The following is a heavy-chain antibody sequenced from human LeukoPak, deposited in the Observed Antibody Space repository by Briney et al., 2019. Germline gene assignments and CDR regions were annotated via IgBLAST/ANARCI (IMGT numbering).Heavy chain of an antibody. Sequence: GESLKISCQSFGYNFTPYRIVWVRQMPGKGLEWMGITFAGYSYSIYSPSFQGQVTMSVDKSISTAYLQWSSLKASDSAMYYCARHFHPAETTGGYFDLWGRGTLVTVSA. D-gene: IGHD4-17*01. CDR2: TFAGYSYS. CDR1: GYNFTPYR. CDR3: ARHFHPAETTGGYFDL. J-gene: IGHJ2*01. V-gene: IGHV5-51*01.